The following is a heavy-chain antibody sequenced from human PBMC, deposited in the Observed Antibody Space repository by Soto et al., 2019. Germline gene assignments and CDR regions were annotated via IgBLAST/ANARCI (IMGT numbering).Heavy chain of an antibody. D-gene: IGHD3-3*01. CDR3: ARPLVLRFLEWLSPDYYYMDV. J-gene: IGHJ6*03. CDR1: GGSISSSSYY. Sequence: QLQLQESGPGLVKPSETLSLTCTVSGGSISSSSYYWGWIRQPPGKVLEWIGSIYYSGSTYYNPSLKSRVTISVDTSKNQFSLQLSSVTAADTAVYYCARPLVLRFLEWLSPDYYYMDVWGKGTTVTVSS. CDR2: IYYSGST. V-gene: IGHV4-39*01.